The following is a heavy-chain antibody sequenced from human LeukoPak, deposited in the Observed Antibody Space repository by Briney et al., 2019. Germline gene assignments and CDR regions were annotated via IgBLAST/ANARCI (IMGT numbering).Heavy chain of an antibody. CDR2: IYYSGST. CDR1: GGSISSSSYY. J-gene: IGHJ4*02. V-gene: IGHV4-39*07. Sequence: SETLSLTCTVSGGSISSSSYYWGWIRQPPGKGLEWIGSIYYSGSTYYNPSLKSRVTISVDTSKNQFSLKLSSVTAADTAVYYCARAGSSWATGFDYWGQGTLVTVSS. CDR3: ARAGSSWATGFDY. D-gene: IGHD6-13*01.